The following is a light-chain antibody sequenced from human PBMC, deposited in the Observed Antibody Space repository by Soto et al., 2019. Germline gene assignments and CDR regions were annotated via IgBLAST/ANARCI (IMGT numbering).Light chain of an antibody. CDR3: AAWDESLNGWV. CDR2: SNN. Sequence: QSVLTQPPSASGTPGQRVTISCSGSSSNIGSNTVNWYQHLPGTAPKLLIYSNNQRPSGVPDRFSGSKSGTSASLAISGLQSEDEAAYYCAAWDESLNGWVFGGGTKLTVL. CDR1: SSNIGSNT. V-gene: IGLV1-44*01. J-gene: IGLJ3*02.